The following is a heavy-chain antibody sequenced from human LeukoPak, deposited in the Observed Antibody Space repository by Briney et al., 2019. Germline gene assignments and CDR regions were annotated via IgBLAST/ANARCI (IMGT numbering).Heavy chain of an antibody. J-gene: IGHJ4*02. Sequence: GASVKVSCKASGYTFTNYVISWVRQAPRRGVEWMGRVIPILGIAKYAQKFQGRVTITADKSTSTAYMELSSLRSEDTAVYYCARRAPIRVEGNSSGEIDYWGQGTLVTVSS. CDR1: GYTFTNYV. V-gene: IGHV1-69*04. D-gene: IGHD6-19*01. CDR2: VIPILGIA. CDR3: ARRAPIRVEGNSSGEIDY.